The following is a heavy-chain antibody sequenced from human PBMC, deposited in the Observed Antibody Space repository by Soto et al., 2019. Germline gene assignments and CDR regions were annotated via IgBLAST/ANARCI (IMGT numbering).Heavy chain of an antibody. CDR2: IIPIFGTA. J-gene: IGHJ5*02. D-gene: IGHD2-15*01. CDR3: ARESTPGLQPTFYP. CDR1: GGTFSSYA. Sequence: SVKVSCKASGGTFSSYAISWVRQAPGQGLEWMGGIIPIFGTANYARKFQGRVTITADESTSTAYMELSSLRSEDTAVYYCARESTPGLQPTFYPWGQGTLVTVSS. V-gene: IGHV1-69*13.